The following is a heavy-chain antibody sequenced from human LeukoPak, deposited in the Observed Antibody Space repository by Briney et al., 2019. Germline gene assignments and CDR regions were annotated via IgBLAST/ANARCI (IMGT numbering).Heavy chain of an antibody. D-gene: IGHD1-26*01. J-gene: IGHJ4*02. V-gene: IGHV3-23*01. Sequence: GGSLRLSCAASGFTFSNYAMSWVRQAPGKGLEWVSGFSGSGGITYYADSVKGRFTISRDNSKNTLYLQMSSLRAEDTAVYYCAISGGYWAWAHWGQGTLVTVSS. CDR3: AISGGYWAWAH. CDR2: FSGSGGIT. CDR1: GFTFSNYA.